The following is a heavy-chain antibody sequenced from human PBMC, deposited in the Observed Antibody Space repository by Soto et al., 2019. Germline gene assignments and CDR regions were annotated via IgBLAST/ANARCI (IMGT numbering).Heavy chain of an antibody. CDR1: GYTFTSYY. Sequence: ASVKVSCKASGYTFTSYYMHWVRQAPGQGLEWMGIINPSGGSTSYAQKFQGRVTMTRDTSTSTVYMELSSLRSEDTAVYYCGRDYGQGRGCLSTDYWGQGTLVTVSS. CDR2: INPSGGST. CDR3: GRDYGQGRGCLSTDY. J-gene: IGHJ4*02. V-gene: IGHV1-46*03. D-gene: IGHD3-10*01.